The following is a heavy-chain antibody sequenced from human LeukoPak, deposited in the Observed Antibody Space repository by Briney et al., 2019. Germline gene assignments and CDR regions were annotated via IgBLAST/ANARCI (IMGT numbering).Heavy chain of an antibody. CDR1: GGTFSSYA. V-gene: IGHV1-69*05. D-gene: IGHD3-9*01. Sequence: SVKVSCKASGGTFSSYAISWVRQAPGQGLEWMGRIIPIFGAANYAQKFQGRVTITTDESTSTAYMELSSLRSEDTAVYYCARDSGFVTGYYIPDYWGQGTLVTVSS. CDR2: IIPIFGAA. J-gene: IGHJ4*02. CDR3: ARDSGFVTGYYIPDY.